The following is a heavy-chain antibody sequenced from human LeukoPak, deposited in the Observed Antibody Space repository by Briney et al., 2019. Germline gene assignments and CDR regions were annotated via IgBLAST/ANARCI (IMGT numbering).Heavy chain of an antibody. D-gene: IGHD3-22*01. J-gene: IGHJ4*02. CDR2: IYYSGST. CDR3: ARDAGYYDGSGYYWYY. V-gene: IGHV4-59*01. Sequence: SETLSLTCTVSGGSISSYYWSWVRQPPGKGVERIGYIYYSGSTNYNPSLKSRVTISVDTSKNQFSLKLSSVTAADTAVYYCARDAGYYDGSGYYWYYWGQGTLVTVSS. CDR1: GGSISSYY.